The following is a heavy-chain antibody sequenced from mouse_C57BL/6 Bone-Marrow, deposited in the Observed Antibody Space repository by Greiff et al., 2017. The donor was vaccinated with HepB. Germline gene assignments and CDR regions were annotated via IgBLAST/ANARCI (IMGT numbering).Heavy chain of an antibody. CDR3: ARERHNGSSDWDFDV. CDR1: GFTFSDYY. J-gene: IGHJ1*03. V-gene: IGHV5-16*01. D-gene: IGHD1-1*01. CDR2: INYDGSST. Sequence: EVQVVESEGGLVQPGSSMKLSCTASGFTFSDYYMAWVRQVPEKGLEWVANINYDGSSTYYLDSLKSRFIISRDNAKNILYLQMSSLKSEDTATYYCARERHNGSSDWDFDVWGTGTTVTVSS.